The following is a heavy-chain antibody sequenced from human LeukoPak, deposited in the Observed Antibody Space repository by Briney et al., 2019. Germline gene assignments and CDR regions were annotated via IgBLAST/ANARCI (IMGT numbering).Heavy chain of an antibody. D-gene: IGHD4-11*01. V-gene: IGHV4-61*02. CDR2: IYTSGST. J-gene: IGHJ4*02. Sequence: KASQTLSLTCTVSGGSISSGSYYWSWIRQPAGKGLEWIGRIYTSGSTNYNPSLKSRVTISVDTSKNQFSLKLSSVTAADTAVYYCARARYSNYVGFDYWGQGTLVTVSS. CDR3: ARARYSNYVGFDY. CDR1: GGSISSGSYY.